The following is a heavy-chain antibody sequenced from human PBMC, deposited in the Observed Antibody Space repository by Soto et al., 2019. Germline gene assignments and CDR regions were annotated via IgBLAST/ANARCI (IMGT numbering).Heavy chain of an antibody. D-gene: IGHD5-18*01. CDR2: KSDDRSNK. CDR3: ARDPPACGYIYGAFYGMDV. Sequence: RSLSLSRAASGFTLRSDAMHGARQATGKGLEWVAVKSDDRSNKNYSGAVKGRFTISKDNSKITLYLQMNSLRPEVSAVYYCARDPPACGYIYGAFYGMDVWGQGTTVTVSS. V-gene: IGHV3-30*03. J-gene: IGHJ6*02. CDR1: GFTLRSDA.